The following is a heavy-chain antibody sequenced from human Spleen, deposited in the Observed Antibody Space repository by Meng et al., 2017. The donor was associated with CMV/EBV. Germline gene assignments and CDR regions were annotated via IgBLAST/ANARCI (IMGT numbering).Heavy chain of an antibody. J-gene: IGHJ4*02. D-gene: IGHD1-7*01. CDR1: GCSLSSGGSY. V-gene: IGHV4-31*02. CDR3: ARTGPTGDYFDY. CDR2: IFYSGTA. Sequence: VSGCSLSSGGSYWSWIRQNPGKCLEWIGFIFYSGTAYYNPSLKSRVTISVDTSKNQISLKVSSVTAADTAVYYCARTGPTGDYFDYWGQGTLVTVSS.